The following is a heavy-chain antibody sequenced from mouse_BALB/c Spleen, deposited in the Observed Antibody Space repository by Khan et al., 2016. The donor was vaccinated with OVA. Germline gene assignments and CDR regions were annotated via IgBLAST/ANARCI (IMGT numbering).Heavy chain of an antibody. CDR1: GYTFTSYW. J-gene: IGHJ3*01. CDR3: ASGYFGNYEFVY. CDR2: IFPGTGTT. V-gene: IGHV1S132*01. D-gene: IGHD2-1*01. Sequence: QVQLQQSGAELVKPGASVKLSCKTSGYTFTSYWIQWVKQRPGQGLGWIGQIFPGTGTTYYNENFKGKATLTVDTSSSTAYMQLSSLTSEDSAVYFWASGYFGNYEFVYWGQGTLVTVSP.